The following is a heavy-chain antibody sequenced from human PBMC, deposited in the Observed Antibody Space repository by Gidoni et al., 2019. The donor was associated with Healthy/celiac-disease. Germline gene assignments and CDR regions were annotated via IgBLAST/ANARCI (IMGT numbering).Heavy chain of an antibody. J-gene: IGHJ3*02. V-gene: IGHV1-69*01. CDR3: ASNIVVGATGDDAFDI. D-gene: IGHD1-26*01. CDR1: GGTCSSYA. Sequence: QVQLVQSGAEVKKPGSSVKVSDKASGGTCSSYAISWVRQAPGQGLEWMGGSIPIFGTANYAQKFQGRVTLTADESTSTAYTELSSLISQDTAVYYCASNIVVGATGDDAFDIWGQGTMVTVSS. CDR2: SIPIFGTA.